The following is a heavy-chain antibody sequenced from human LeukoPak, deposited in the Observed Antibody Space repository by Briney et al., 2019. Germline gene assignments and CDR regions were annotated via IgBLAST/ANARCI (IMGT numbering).Heavy chain of an antibody. Sequence: GASVKVSCKASGYTFTSYDINWVRQAPGQGLEWMGWINPNSGGTNYAQKFQGRVTMTRDTSISTAYMELSRLRSDDTAVYYCARVSEGYYDSSGYSFWGQGTLVTVSS. J-gene: IGHJ4*02. V-gene: IGHV1-2*02. CDR2: INPNSGGT. D-gene: IGHD3-22*01. CDR3: ARVSEGYYDSSGYSF. CDR1: GYTFTSYD.